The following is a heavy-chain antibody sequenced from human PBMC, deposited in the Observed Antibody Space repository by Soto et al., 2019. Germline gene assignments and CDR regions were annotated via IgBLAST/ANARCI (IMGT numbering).Heavy chain of an antibody. D-gene: IGHD6-19*01. V-gene: IGHV3-48*02. CDR3: ASSVAGYYYYYGMDV. CDR1: GFTFSSYS. CDR2: ISSSSSTI. J-gene: IGHJ6*02. Sequence: GGSLRLSCAASGFTFSSYSMNWVRQAPGKGLEWVSYISSSSSTIYYADSVKGRFTISRDNAKNSLYLQMNSLRDEDTAVYYCASSVAGYYYYYGMDVWGQGTTVTVSS.